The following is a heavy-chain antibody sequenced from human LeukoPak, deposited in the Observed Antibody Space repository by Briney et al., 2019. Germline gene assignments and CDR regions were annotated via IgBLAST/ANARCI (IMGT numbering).Heavy chain of an antibody. CDR3: ARHVTISGPYDASDI. CDR2: IYYSGGT. J-gene: IGHJ3*02. Sequence: PSETLSLTCTVSGDSISSYYWSWIRQPPGKGLEWIGYIYYSGGTDYNPSLKSRVTISVDTSKNQVSLKLRSVTAADTAVYYCARHVTISGPYDASDIWGQGTMVTVSS. CDR1: GDSISSYY. V-gene: IGHV4-59*08. D-gene: IGHD5-24*01.